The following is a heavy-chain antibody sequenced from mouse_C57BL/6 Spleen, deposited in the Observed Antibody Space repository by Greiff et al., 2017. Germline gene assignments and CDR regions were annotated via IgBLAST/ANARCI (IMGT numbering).Heavy chain of an antibody. CDR3: ARPEGYYDYDGAMDY. J-gene: IGHJ4*01. CDR1: GFTFSDYG. D-gene: IGHD2-4*01. Sequence: EVQVVESGGGLVKPGGSLKLSCAASGFTFSDYGMHWVRQAPEKGLEWVAYISSGSSTIYYADTVKGRFTISRDNAKNTLFLQMTSLRSEDTAMYYCARPEGYYDYDGAMDYWGQGTSVTVSS. V-gene: IGHV5-17*01. CDR2: ISSGSSTI.